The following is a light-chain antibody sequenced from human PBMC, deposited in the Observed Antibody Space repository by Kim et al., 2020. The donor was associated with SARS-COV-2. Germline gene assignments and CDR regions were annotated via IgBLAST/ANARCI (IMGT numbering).Light chain of an antibody. Sequence: EIVMTQSPATLSVSPGERATLSCRASQSVRSNLAWYQQKPSQAPRLLIYAASTRATGIPARFSGSGSGTEFTLTISSLQSEDFAVYYCQQYTNWPPEYTLGQGTKLEI. J-gene: IGKJ2*01. CDR3: QQYTNWPPEYT. CDR1: QSVRSN. CDR2: AAS. V-gene: IGKV3-15*01.